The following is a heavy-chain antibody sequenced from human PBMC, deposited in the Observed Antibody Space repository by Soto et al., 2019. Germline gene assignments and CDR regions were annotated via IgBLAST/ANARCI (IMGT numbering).Heavy chain of an antibody. D-gene: IGHD1-20*01. Sequence: QVQLVQSGAEVKKPGASVKVSCKASGYTFTGYYMHWVRQAPGQGVEWMGWINPNSGGTNYAQKFQGWVTMTRDTSISTAYMELSRLRSDDTAVYYCARGGITGTERNLYYGMDVWGQGTTVTVSS. V-gene: IGHV1-2*04. J-gene: IGHJ6*02. CDR1: GYTFTGYY. CDR3: ARGGITGTERNLYYGMDV. CDR2: INPNSGGT.